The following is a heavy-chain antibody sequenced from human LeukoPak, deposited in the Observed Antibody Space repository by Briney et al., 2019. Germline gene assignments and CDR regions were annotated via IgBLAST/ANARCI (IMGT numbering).Heavy chain of an antibody. J-gene: IGHJ2*01. D-gene: IGHD6-25*01. CDR1: GGSFSGYY. CDR3: ARQGGGFWYFDL. V-gene: IGHV4-59*08. CDR2: IYYSGST. Sequence: PSETLSLTCAVSGGSFSGYYWSWIRQPPGKGLEWIGYIYYSGSTNYNPSLKSRVTISVDTSKNQFSLKLSSVTAADTAVYYCARQGGGFWYFDLWGRGTLVTVSS.